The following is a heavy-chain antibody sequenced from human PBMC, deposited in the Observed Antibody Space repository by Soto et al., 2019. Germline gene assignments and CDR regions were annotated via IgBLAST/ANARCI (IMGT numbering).Heavy chain of an antibody. CDR2: ISSSSSTI. J-gene: IGHJ6*03. Sequence: GGSLRLSCAASGFTFSSYSMNWVRQAPGKGLEWVSYISSSSSTIYYADSVKGRFTISRDNAKNSLYLQMNSLRAEDTAVYYCARDSSSWGYYYYYMDVWGKGTTVTVSS. CDR1: GFTFSSYS. V-gene: IGHV3-48*01. D-gene: IGHD6-13*01. CDR3: ARDSSSWGYYYYYMDV.